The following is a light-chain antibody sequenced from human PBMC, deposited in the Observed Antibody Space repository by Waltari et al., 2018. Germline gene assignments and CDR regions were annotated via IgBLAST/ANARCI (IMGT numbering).Light chain of an antibody. CDR1: SSYVGGYNY. CDR2: EVS. V-gene: IGLV2-14*01. Sequence: QSALTQPASVSGSPGQSITISCTGTSSYVGGYNYVSWHQQHPGKAPKLMIYEVSNRPSGVSNRFSGSKSGNTASLTISGLQAEDEADYYCSSYTSSSTLNWVFGGGTKLTVL. J-gene: IGLJ3*02. CDR3: SSYTSSSTLNWV.